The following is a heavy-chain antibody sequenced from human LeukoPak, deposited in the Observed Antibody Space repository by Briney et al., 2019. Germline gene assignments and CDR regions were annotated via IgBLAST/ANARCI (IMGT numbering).Heavy chain of an antibody. CDR2: IKTDGSEK. CDR3: ARGGLGYLFHDQ. V-gene: IGHV3-7*04. J-gene: IGHJ4*02. CDR1: GFSFSSYL. Sequence: GGSLSLSCAVSGFSFSSYLISWDRQAPGKGLECVANIKTDGSEKYYLDSVKGRFTISRDNAKNSLYLQMNSLRAEDTAMYYCARGGLGYLFHDQWGQGALVTVSS. D-gene: IGHD2-21*01.